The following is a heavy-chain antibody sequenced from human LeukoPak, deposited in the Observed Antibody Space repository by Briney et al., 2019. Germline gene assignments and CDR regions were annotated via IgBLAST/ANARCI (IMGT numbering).Heavy chain of an antibody. CDR2: ISGSGGDT. CDR3: AKDSYSKGDF. V-gene: IGHV3-23*01. Sequence: GGSLRLSCAASGFPFSNYAMSWVRQAPEKGLEWVSAISGSGGDTYYADSVKGRFTISRDNSKNTLYLQMNRLRAEDTAVYYCAKDSYSKGDFWGQGVLVTVSS. CDR1: GFPFSNYA. J-gene: IGHJ4*02. D-gene: IGHD6-13*01.